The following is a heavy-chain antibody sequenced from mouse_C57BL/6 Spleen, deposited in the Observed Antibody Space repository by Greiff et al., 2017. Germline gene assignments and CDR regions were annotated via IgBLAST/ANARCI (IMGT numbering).Heavy chain of an antibody. CDR1: GFTFSSYT. CDR3: ARHRRDYGSSSWFAY. CDR2: ISGGGGNT. V-gene: IGHV5-9*01. Sequence: EVKVVESGGGLVKPGGSLKLPCAASGFTFSSYTMSWVRQTPEKRLEWVATISGGGGNTYYPDSVKGRFTNSRDNAKNTLYLQMSSLRSEDTALYYCARHRRDYGSSSWFAYWGQGTLVTVSA. J-gene: IGHJ3*01. D-gene: IGHD1-1*01.